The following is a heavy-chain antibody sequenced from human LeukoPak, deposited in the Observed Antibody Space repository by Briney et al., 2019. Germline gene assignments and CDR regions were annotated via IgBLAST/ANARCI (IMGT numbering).Heavy chain of an antibody. V-gene: IGHV3-23*01. CDR1: EFTFSNYA. D-gene: IGHD6-19*01. CDR2: IRGGGDST. J-gene: IGHJ3*02. Sequence: GGSLRLSCAASEFTFSNYAMSWVRQTPGKGLEWVSAIRGGGDSTYYADSVNGRFTISRDNSKNTLCLQMNSLRGEDTALYYCAKVAGSSGWYGGNAFDIWGQGTMVTVSS. CDR3: AKVAGSSGWYGGNAFDI.